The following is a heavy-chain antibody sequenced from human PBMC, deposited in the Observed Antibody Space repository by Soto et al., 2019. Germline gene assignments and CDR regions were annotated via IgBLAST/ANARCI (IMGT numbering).Heavy chain of an antibody. CDR1: GFTFSSYS. J-gene: IGHJ4*02. CDR2: ISSSSSYI. D-gene: IGHD6-19*01. V-gene: IGHV3-21*01. Sequence: GVSLRLSCAASGFTFSSYSMNWVRQAPGKGLEWVSSISSSSSYIYYADSVKGRFTISRDNAKNSLYLQMNSLRAEDTAVYYCARSLRSRYSSGPIDYWGQGTLVTVSS. CDR3: ARSLRSRYSSGPIDY.